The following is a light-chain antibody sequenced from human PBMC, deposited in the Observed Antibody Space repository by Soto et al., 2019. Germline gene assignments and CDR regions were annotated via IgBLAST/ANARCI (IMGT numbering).Light chain of an antibody. Sequence: SSELTQPPSVSVAPGQTARITCGGNNIGRRSVHWYQQKAGQAPILVVYDDFDRPSGIPQRFSGYNSGNTATLTISRVDAWDEADYYCQVWDNSGDVVFGGGTKVTVL. CDR1: NIGRRS. J-gene: IGLJ2*01. CDR3: QVWDNSGDVV. CDR2: DDF. V-gene: IGLV3-21*02.